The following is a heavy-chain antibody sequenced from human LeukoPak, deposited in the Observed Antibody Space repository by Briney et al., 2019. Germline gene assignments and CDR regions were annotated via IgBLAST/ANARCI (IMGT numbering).Heavy chain of an antibody. D-gene: IGHD6-13*01. CDR3: ARGGQQLFPFDY. CDR2: IYYSGST. V-gene: IGHV4-39*07. CDR1: GGSISSSSYY. Sequence: SETLSLTCTVSGGSISSSSYYWGWIRQPPGKGLEWIGSIYYSGSTYYNPSLKSRVTISVDTSKNQFSLKLSSVTAADTAVYYCARGGQQLFPFDYWGQGTLVTVSS. J-gene: IGHJ4*02.